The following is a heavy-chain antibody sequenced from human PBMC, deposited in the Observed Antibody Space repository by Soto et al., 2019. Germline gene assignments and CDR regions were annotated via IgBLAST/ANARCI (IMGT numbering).Heavy chain of an antibody. D-gene: IGHD7-27*01. CDR2: IGPGGGT. J-gene: IGHJ4*02. V-gene: IGHV3-23*01. CDR3: ARKSGQSLPYFDY. CDR1: GFALSAYA. Sequence: PGGSLRLSCAASGFALSAYAVSWVRQAPGLGLEWVSSIGPGGGTFYADSVQGRFTISRDNSKNTLFLQMDSLRAEDAAFYYCARKSGQSLPYFDYWGQGTLVTVSS.